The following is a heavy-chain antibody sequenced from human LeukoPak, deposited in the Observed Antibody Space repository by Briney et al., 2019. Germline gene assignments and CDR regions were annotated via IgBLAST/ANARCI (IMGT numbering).Heavy chain of an antibody. D-gene: IGHD5-24*01. CDR3: ARPSPPGDGYNPPDY. V-gene: IGHV3-30*04. J-gene: IGHJ4*02. CDR1: GFNFDNYA. Sequence: GKSLTLSCVASGFNFDNYAMHWVRQPLGKGLEWVAVISHDERTKYYADSMKGRITISRDNSKNTVFLQMNNLRTEDTAVYFCARPSPPGDGYNPPDYWGQGTLVTVSS. CDR2: ISHDERTK.